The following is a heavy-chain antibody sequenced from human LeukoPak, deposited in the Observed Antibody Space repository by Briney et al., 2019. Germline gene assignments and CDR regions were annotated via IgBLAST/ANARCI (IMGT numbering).Heavy chain of an antibody. V-gene: IGHV4-39*01. CDR2: IYYSGST. J-gene: IGHJ5*02. CDR3: ARQITIFGVVIPNWFDP. CDR1: GGSISSSSYY. Sequence: PSETLSLTCTVSGGSISSSSYYWGWIRQPPGKGLEWIGRIYYSGSTYYNPSLKSRVTISVDTSKNQFSLKLSSVTAADTAVYYCARQITIFGVVIPNWFDPWGQGTLVTVSS. D-gene: IGHD3-3*01.